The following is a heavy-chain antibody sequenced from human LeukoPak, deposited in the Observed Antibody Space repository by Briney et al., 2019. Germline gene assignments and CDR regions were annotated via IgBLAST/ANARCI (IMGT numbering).Heavy chain of an antibody. J-gene: IGHJ3*02. CDR3: ARKDPPATSLDDAFDI. D-gene: IGHD1-1*01. V-gene: IGHV5-51*01. CDR2: IYPGDSDT. Sequence: GESLKISCKGSGYSFTSYWIGWVRQMPGKGLEWMGIIYPGDSDTRYSPSFQGQVTISADKSISTAYLQWSSLKASDTAMYFCARKDPPATSLDDAFDIWGQGTMVTVSS. CDR1: GYSFTSYW.